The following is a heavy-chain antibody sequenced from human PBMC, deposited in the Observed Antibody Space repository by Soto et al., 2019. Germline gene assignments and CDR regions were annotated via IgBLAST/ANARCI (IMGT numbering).Heavy chain of an antibody. CDR2: ISYDGSNK. J-gene: IGHJ4*02. CDR3: AKVGLGYCSGGSCYIDY. D-gene: IGHD2-15*01. V-gene: IGHV3-30*18. Sequence: GGSLRLSCAASGFTFSSYGMHWVRQAPGKGLEWVAVISYDGSNKYYADSVKGRFTISRDNSKNTLYLQMNSLRAEDTAVYYCAKVGLGYCSGGSCYIDYWGQGTLVTVSS. CDR1: GFTFSSYG.